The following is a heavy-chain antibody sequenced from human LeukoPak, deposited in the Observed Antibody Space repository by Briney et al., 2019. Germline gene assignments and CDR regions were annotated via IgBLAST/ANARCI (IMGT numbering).Heavy chain of an antibody. V-gene: IGHV3-7*01. Sequence: GGSLRLSCAASGFTFSSYWMSWVRQAPGKGLEWVANIKQDGSEKYYVDPVKGRFTISRDNAKNSLYLQMNSLRAEDTAVYYCARDRAYKSFDYWGQGTLVTVSS. CDR3: ARDRAYKSFDY. CDR2: IKQDGSEK. CDR1: GFTFSSYW. D-gene: IGHD3-16*01. J-gene: IGHJ4*02.